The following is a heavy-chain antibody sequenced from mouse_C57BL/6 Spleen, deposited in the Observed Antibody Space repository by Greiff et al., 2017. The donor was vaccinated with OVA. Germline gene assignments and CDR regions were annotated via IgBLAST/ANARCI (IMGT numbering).Heavy chain of an antibody. D-gene: IGHD3-2*02. J-gene: IGHJ4*01. CDR2: IYPGSGNT. CDR3: ARGQLRFYAMDD. V-gene: IGHV1-76*01. Sequence: VQLQQSGAELVRPGASVKLSCKASGYTFTDYYINWVKQRPGQGLEWIARIYPGSGNTYYNEKFKGKATLTAEKSSSTAYMQLSSLTSEDSAVYFCARGQLRFYAMDDWGQGTSVTVSS. CDR1: GYTFTDYY.